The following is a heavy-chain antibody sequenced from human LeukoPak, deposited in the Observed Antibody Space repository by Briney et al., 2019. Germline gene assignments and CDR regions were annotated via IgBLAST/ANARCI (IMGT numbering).Heavy chain of an antibody. CDR3: ARKRYSGYDGYYMDV. Sequence: ASVKVSCKASSYTFTSYGISWVRQAPGQGLEWMGWISAYNGNTNYAQKLQGRVTMTTDTSTSTAYMELRSLRSDDTAVYYCARKRYSGYDGYYMDVWGKGTTVTVSS. CDR2: ISAYNGNT. V-gene: IGHV1-18*01. J-gene: IGHJ6*03. D-gene: IGHD5-12*01. CDR1: SYTFTSYG.